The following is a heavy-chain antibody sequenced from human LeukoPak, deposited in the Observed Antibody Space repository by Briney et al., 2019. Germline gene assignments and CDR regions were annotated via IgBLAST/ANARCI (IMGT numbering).Heavy chain of an antibody. D-gene: IGHD6-13*01. CDR1: GYTFTSYG. V-gene: IGHV1-2*06. Sequence: GSSVKVSCKASGYTFTSYGISWVRQAPGQGLEWMGRINPNSGVANYAQKFQGRVTMTRDTSIGTAYMELSSLTSDDTAVYYCARGAAVGQTRDYWGQGTLVTVSS. J-gene: IGHJ4*02. CDR2: INPNSGVA. CDR3: ARGAAVGQTRDY.